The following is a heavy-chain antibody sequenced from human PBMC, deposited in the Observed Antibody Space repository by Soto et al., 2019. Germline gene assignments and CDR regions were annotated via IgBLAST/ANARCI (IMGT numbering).Heavy chain of an antibody. Sequence: VTLKESVPVLVNPTETLTLRCTVSGLSITDSEMGVSCIRQPPGQLLEWLAHIGWSGGKSYRTFLKSRPATSKDTAKSQIGLTMANKAPADTATYYCARRQLAVAVSPLVDPWGQGIPVTDST. CDR3: ARRQLAVAVSPLVDP. V-gene: IGHV2-26*01. CDR1: GLSITDSEMG. CDR2: IGWSGGK. D-gene: IGHD6-13*01. J-gene: IGHJ5*02.